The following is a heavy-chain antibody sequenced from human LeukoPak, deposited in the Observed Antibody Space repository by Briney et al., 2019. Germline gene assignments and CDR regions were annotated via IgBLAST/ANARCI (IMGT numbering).Heavy chain of an antibody. Sequence: KPSETLSLTCSVSGDSISSSHSYWGWIRQPPGKGLEWIGSIYYSVTTSYNPSLKSRVTISADTSNNQFSLNLRSVTAADTAVYYCASTPLFDWFDYWGQGTLVTVSS. J-gene: IGHJ4*02. CDR1: GDSISSSHSY. V-gene: IGHV4-39*07. D-gene: IGHD3-9*01. CDR3: ASTPLFDWFDY. CDR2: IYYSVTT.